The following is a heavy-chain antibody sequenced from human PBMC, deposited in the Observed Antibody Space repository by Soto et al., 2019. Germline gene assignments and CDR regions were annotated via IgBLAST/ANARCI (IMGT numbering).Heavy chain of an antibody. CDR1: GYSFTNYW. J-gene: IGHJ3*02. Sequence: PGESLKISCKGSGYSFTNYWIGWVRQMPGKGLEWMGVIYPGDSDTRYSPSFQGQVTISTDKSLTTAYLQWSSLKASDTAMYYCAIGGDWFFFVIWAQGTMVTVSS. V-gene: IGHV5-51*01. D-gene: IGHD2-21*02. CDR2: IYPGDSDT. CDR3: AIGGDWFFFVI.